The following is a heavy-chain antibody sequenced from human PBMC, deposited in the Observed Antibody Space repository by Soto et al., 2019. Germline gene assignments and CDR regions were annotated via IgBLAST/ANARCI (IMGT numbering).Heavy chain of an antibody. Sequence: SVKVSCKASGGTFTSYCISWVRQAPGQGLEWMGRIIPIVDITNYAQKFQGRVTITADKSTSTAYMELSSLRSEDTAVYYCARPRMHYDFWSGPEADVFDIWGQGTMVTVSS. V-gene: IGHV1-69*02. CDR3: ARPRMHYDFWSGPEADVFDI. J-gene: IGHJ3*02. CDR2: IIPIVDIT. D-gene: IGHD3-3*01. CDR1: GGTFTSYC.